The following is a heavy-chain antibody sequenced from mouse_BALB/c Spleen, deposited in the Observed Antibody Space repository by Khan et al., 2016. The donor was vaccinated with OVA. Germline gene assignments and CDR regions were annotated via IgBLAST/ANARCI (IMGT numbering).Heavy chain of an antibody. CDR2: ISSGGST. CDR3: AREAYRYYEYYFDY. Sequence: EVELVESGGGSVKPGGSLKLSCAVSGFTFSSYAMSWVRQTPEKRLEWVASISSGGSTYYPDSVKGRFTISRDNARNILYLQMSSLRSEDMAMYYGAREAYRYYEYYFDYWGQGTTLTVSS. CDR1: GFTFSSYA. V-gene: IGHV5-6-5*01. J-gene: IGHJ2*01. D-gene: IGHD2-14*01.